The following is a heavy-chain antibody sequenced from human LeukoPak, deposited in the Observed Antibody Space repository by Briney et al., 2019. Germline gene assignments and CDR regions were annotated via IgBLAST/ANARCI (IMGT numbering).Heavy chain of an antibody. Sequence: PSETLSLTCTVSGGSISSYYWSWIRQPPGKGLEWIGYIYYSGSTNYNPSLKSRVTISVDTSKNQFSLKLSSVTAADTAVYYCARSSGWYYFGYWGQGTLVTVSS. CDR3: ARSSGWYYFGY. CDR2: IYYSGST. J-gene: IGHJ4*02. D-gene: IGHD6-19*01. V-gene: IGHV4-59*01. CDR1: GGSISSYY.